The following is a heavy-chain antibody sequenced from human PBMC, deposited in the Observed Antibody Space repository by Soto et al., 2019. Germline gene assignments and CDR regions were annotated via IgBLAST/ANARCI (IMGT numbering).Heavy chain of an antibody. D-gene: IGHD3-16*01. CDR1: GYTFTNYY. CDR3: ARTRSITSRQFDY. J-gene: IGHJ4*02. CDR2: ITPSGGST. Sequence: ASVKVSCKPSGYTFTNYYIHWVRQAPQQGLEWLGMITPSGGSTSFAQKFQGRITITRDTSTSTVYMELSALRFEDAAVYYCARTRSITSRQFDYWGQGSQVTVSS. V-gene: IGHV1-46*01.